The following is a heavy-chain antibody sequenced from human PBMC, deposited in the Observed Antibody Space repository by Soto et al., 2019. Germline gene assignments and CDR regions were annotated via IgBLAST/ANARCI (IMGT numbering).Heavy chain of an antibody. D-gene: IGHD4-17*01. CDR1: GGSISSGDYY. CDR2: IYYSGST. Sequence: SETLSLTCTVSGGSISSGDYYWSWIRQPPGKGLEWIGYIYYSGSTYYNPSLKSRVTISVDTSKNQFSLKLSSVTAADTAVYYCARTPTTVATDYWGQGTLVTVSS. V-gene: IGHV4-30-4*01. J-gene: IGHJ4*02. CDR3: ARTPTTVATDY.